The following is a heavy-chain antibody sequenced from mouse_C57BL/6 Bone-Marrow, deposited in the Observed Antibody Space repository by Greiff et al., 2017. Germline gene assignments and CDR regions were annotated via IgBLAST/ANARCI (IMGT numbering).Heavy chain of an antibody. D-gene: IGHD1-1*01. V-gene: IGHV5-17*01. CDR2: FRSGSSTI. CDR3: ARDFPLYFSYAMDY. Sequence: EVKVVESGGGLVKPGGSLKLSCAASGFTFSDYGMHWVRQAPEKGLAWVAYFRSGSSTIYYADTVKGRFTISRDNAKNTLFLQMTSLRSEDTAMDYCARDFPLYFSYAMDYGGQGTSVTVSS. CDR1: GFTFSDYG. J-gene: IGHJ4*01.